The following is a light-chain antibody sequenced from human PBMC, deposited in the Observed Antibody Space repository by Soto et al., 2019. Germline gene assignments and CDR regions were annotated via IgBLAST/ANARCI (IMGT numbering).Light chain of an antibody. V-gene: IGKV1-6*01. CDR2: HAS. CDR1: QDIRNN. Sequence: IQMTQSPSSLSASVGDRVTITCQASQDIRNNLNWYHQKPGQAPKVLIYHASTLESGVPSRFSGSGSGTDFTLTISSLQPEDFATYYCLQDYNYPLTFGGGTKVDI. J-gene: IGKJ4*01. CDR3: LQDYNYPLT.